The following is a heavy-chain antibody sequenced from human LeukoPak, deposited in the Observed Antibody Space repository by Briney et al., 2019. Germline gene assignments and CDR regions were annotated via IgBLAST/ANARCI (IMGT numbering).Heavy chain of an antibody. CDR1: GYTXTSYG. J-gene: IGHJ4*02. V-gene: IGHV1-18*01. CDR3: ARDGRQDGRFEY. CDR2: ISAYNGNT. Sequence: ASVKVSXKAXGYTXTSYGIXXVRQAPGQGPEWMGWISAYNGNTYYAQNLQGRVTVTTDTSTSTAYMELRSLRSDDTAVYYCARDGRQDGRFEYWGQGNLVTVSS.